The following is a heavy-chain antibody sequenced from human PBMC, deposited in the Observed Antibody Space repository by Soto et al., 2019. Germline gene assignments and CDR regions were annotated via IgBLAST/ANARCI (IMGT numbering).Heavy chain of an antibody. CDR2: IYHSGST. CDR3: ARSSGWYHFDYGMDV. J-gene: IGHJ6*02. Sequence: TSETVSLTCAVSGGTISSSNWWICVRQPPGKGLEWIGEIYHSGSTNYNPSLKSRVTISVDKSKNQFSLKLSSVTAADTDVYYCARSSGWYHFDYGMDVWDQGRTFTVSS. D-gene: IGHD6-19*01. V-gene: IGHV4-4*02. CDR1: GGTISSSNW.